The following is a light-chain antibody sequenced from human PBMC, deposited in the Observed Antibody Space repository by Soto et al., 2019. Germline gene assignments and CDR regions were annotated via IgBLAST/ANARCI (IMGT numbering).Light chain of an antibody. Sequence: EIVMTQSPATLSVSPGERATLSCRASQSVSSNLAWYQQKPGQAPRLLIYGASTRATGIPARFSGSGSGTXXXXXXXXXXXXXXAVYYCQQYNNWPPPLTFGGGTKVEIK. CDR1: QSVSSN. V-gene: IGKV3-15*01. J-gene: IGKJ4*01. CDR3: QQYNNWPPPLT. CDR2: GAS.